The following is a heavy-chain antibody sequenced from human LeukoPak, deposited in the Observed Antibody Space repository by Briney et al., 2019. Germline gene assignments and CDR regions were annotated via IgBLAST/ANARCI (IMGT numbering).Heavy chain of an antibody. J-gene: IGHJ4*02. CDR3: ARHSASIGEFDY. V-gene: IGHV4-34*01. CDR1: GGSFSGYY. Sequence: SETLSLTCAVYGGSFSGYYWSWIRQPPGKGLEWIGEINHSGSTNYNPSLKSRVTISVDTSKNQFSLKLSPVTAADTAVCYCARHSASIGEFDYWGQGTLVTVSS. CDR2: INHSGST. D-gene: IGHD6-6*01.